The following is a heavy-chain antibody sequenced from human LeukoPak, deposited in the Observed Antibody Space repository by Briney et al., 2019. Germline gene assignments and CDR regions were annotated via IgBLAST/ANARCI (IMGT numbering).Heavy chain of an antibody. CDR1: GFTFSSYS. D-gene: IGHD3-22*01. CDR3: ARVRRSSGYYLDY. V-gene: IGHV3-48*01. Sequence: GGSLRLSCAASGFTFSSYSMNWVRQAPGKGLEWVSYISSSSSTIYYADSVKGRFTISRDNAKNSLYLQMNSLRAEDTAVYYCARVRRSSGYYLDYWGQGTLVTVSS. J-gene: IGHJ4*02. CDR2: ISSSSSTI.